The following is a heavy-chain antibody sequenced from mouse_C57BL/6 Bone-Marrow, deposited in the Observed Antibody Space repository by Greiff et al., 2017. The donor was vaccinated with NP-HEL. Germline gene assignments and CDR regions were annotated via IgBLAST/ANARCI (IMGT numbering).Heavy chain of an antibody. CDR3: ARYYGSSLWYFDV. V-gene: IGHV1-42*01. CDR1: GYSFTGYY. D-gene: IGHD1-1*01. Sequence: VHVQQSGPELVKPGASVKISCKASGYSFTGYYMNWVKQSPEKSLEWIGEINPSTGGTNYNQKFKAKATLTVDKSSSTAYMQLKSLTSEDSAVYYCARYYGSSLWYFDVWGTGTTVTVSS. J-gene: IGHJ1*03. CDR2: INPSTGGT.